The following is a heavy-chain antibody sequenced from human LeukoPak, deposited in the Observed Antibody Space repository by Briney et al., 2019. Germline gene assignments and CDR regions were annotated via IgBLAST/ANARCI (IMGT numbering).Heavy chain of an antibody. CDR2: IYPGDSDT. Sequence: GESLQISCKGSGYSFTSYWIGWVRQMTGKGLEWMGIIYPGDSDTRYSPSFQGQVTISADKSISTAYLQWSSLKASDTAMYYCARYCSGGSCYPNYYYGMDVWGQGTTVTVSS. J-gene: IGHJ6*02. CDR3: ARYCSGGSCYPNYYYGMDV. CDR1: GYSFTSYW. V-gene: IGHV5-51*01. D-gene: IGHD2-15*01.